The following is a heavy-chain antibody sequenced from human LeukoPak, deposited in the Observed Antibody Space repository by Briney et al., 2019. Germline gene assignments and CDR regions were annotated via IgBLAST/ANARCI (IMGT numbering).Heavy chain of an antibody. J-gene: IGHJ6*03. CDR3: ASPSRTYYDFWSGYYTDYYYMDV. V-gene: IGHV1-2*02. CDR1: GYTFTGYY. CDR2: INPNSGGT. Sequence: GASVNVCCKASGYTFTGYYMHWVRQAPGQGLEWMGWINPNSGGTNYSQKFQGRVTMTRDTSISTAYMELSRLRSDDTAVYYCASPSRTYYDFWSGYYTDYYYMDVWGKGTTVTVSS. D-gene: IGHD3-3*01.